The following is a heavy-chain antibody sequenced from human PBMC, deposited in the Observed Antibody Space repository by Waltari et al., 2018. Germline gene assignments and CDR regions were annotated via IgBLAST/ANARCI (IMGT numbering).Heavy chain of an antibody. J-gene: IGHJ4*02. CDR2: ISVNGGCT. D-gene: IGHD6-19*01. CDR1: GFTCSTYV. Sequence: EVQLVESGGGLVQPGWSLRLSCVASGFTCSTYVMHWVRQAPGKGLEFVSAISVNGGCTYYGNSVKCRFTISRDNVKNTLYLQMGGLRPEALAVYYCARDAQWLGGLDYWGQGLLVTVSS. CDR3: ARDAQWLGGLDY. V-gene: IGHV3-64*01.